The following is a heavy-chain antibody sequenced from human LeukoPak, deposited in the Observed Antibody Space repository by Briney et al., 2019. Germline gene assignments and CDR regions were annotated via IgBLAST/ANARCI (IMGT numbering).Heavy chain of an antibody. CDR1: GGSISSYY. CDR3: ARIDGIQAEDWFDP. V-gene: IGHV4-59*12. Sequence: PSETLSLTCTVSGGSISSYYWSWIRQPPGKGLEWIGYIYYSGSTNYNPSLKSRVTISVDTSKNQFSLKLSSVTAADTAVYYCARIDGIQAEDWFDPWGQGTLVTVSS. D-gene: IGHD5-18*01. CDR2: IYYSGST. J-gene: IGHJ5*02.